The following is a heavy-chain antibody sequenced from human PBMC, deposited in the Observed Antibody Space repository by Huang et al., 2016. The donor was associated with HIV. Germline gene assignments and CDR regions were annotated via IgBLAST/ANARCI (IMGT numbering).Heavy chain of an antibody. CDR2: ISDRGST. J-gene: IGHJ3*02. CDR3: ARMFKYDSGGYWGNDAFDI. Sequence: QVQLQQWGTELLTPSETLSLTCAVSGGSFSGHYWTWIRQPPGRGLEWFGEISDRGSTTYNPALKSRVTSSGDTSQSQFSLKLNSVTAADTAIYYCARMFKYDSGGYWGNDAFDIWGQGTMVTVSS. D-gene: IGHD3-22*01. V-gene: IGHV4-34*02. CDR1: GGSFSGHY.